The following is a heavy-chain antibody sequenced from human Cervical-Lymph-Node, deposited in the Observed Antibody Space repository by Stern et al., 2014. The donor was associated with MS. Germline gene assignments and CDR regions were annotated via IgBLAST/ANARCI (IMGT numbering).Heavy chain of an antibody. J-gene: IGHJ3*02. CDR1: GYTFTDYY. D-gene: IGHD4-11*01. CDR3: ARSLMTTLTTRFAVDI. CDR2: INPNSEGT. V-gene: IGHV1-2*06. Sequence: QVQLVQSGAELKKPGASVKVSCKASGYTFTDYYINWVRQAPGQGLEWMGRINPNSEGTNYAQKFQGRVTMTRDTSISTAYMELIRLTSNDTAVYYCARSLMTTLTTRFAVDIWGQGTMVTVSS.